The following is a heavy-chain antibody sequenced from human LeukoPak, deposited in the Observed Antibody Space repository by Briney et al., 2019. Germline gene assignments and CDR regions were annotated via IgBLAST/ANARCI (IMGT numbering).Heavy chain of an antibody. V-gene: IGHV3-53*01. CDR1: GFTVSSNY. CDR3: ACSDRFDV. J-gene: IGHJ6*02. D-gene: IGHD3-10*02. CDR2: IYSGGST. Sequence: GGSMRLSCAAYGFTVSSNYMSWDRQAPGKGLEWVSVIYSGGSTYYADSVKGRFTISRDNSKNTLYLQMNSLRAEDTAVYYCACSDRFDVWGQGTTVTVSS.